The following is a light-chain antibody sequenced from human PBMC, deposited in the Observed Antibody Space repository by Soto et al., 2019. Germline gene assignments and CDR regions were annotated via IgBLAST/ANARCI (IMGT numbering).Light chain of an antibody. Sequence: QSALTQPRSVSGSPGQSVTISCTGTSSDVGGYNYVSRYQQHPGKAPKLVIYDVSKRPSGVPDRFSGSKSGNTASLTISGPQAEDEADYYCCSYAGTSLWVFGGGTKLTVL. CDR2: DVS. J-gene: IGLJ3*02. V-gene: IGLV2-11*01. CDR1: SSDVGGYNY. CDR3: CSYAGTSLWV.